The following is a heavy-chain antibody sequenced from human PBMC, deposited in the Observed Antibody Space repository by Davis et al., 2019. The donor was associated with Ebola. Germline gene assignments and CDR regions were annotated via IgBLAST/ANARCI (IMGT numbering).Heavy chain of an antibody. J-gene: IGHJ3*02. D-gene: IGHD1-26*01. Sequence: AASVKVSCKASGYSFKNYAISWVRQAPGQGLEWMGWISAYNGNTNYTQKVQGRVTMTTDTSTGTAYLDLRSLRSDDTAVYFCARTSIVGTTTTASDIWGQRTLVTVSS. CDR3: ARTSIVGTTTTASDI. CDR1: GYSFKNYA. V-gene: IGHV1-18*01. CDR2: ISAYNGNT.